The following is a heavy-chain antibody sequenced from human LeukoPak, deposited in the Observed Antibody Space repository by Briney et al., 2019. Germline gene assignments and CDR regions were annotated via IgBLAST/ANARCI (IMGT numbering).Heavy chain of an antibody. CDR1: GGSISSYY. D-gene: IGHD6-19*01. J-gene: IGHJ5*02. CDR2: IYYSGST. CDR3: AREEIGYSSGGRGFDP. Sequence: SETLSLTCTVSGGSISSYYRSWIRQPPGKGLEWIGYIYYSGSTNYNPSLKSRVTISVDTSKNQFSLKLSSVTAADTAVYYCAREEIGYSSGGRGFDPWGQGTLVTVSS. V-gene: IGHV4-59*01.